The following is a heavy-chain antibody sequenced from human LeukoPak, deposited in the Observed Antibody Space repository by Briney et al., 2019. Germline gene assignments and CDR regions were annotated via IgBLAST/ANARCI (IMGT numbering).Heavy chain of an antibody. CDR3: AREDVNIAVAASGPFDI. J-gene: IGHJ3*02. D-gene: IGHD6-19*01. Sequence: PGGSLRLSYAASGLTLSTYWMHWLRQAPGKGLVWVSRIITDGSSTGYADSVKGRFTISRDNAKNTLYLQMNSLRAEDTAVYYCAREDVNIAVAASGPFDIWGQGTMVTVSS. V-gene: IGHV3-74*01. CDR1: GLTLSTYW. CDR2: IITDGSST.